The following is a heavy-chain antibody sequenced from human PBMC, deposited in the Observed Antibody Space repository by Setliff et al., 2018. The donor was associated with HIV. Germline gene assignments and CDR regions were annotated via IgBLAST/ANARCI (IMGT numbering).Heavy chain of an antibody. CDR2: ISGSGGST. Sequence: PGGSLRLSCAASGFTFSSYAMSWVRQAPGKGLEWVSTISGSGGSTYYADSVKGRFTISRDNSKNTLYLQMNGLRPEDTAVYYCAKDYSSGWYRHFDYWGQGTLVTVSS. J-gene: IGHJ4*02. D-gene: IGHD6-19*01. CDR1: GFTFSSYA. CDR3: AKDYSSGWYRHFDY. V-gene: IGHV3-23*01.